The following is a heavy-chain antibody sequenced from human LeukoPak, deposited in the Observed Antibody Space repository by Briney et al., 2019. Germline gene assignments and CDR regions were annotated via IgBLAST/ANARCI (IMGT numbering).Heavy chain of an antibody. V-gene: IGHV3-66*01. CDR2: IYSGGGT. CDR3: ASAVEMATVIADY. CDR1: GLTVSNNY. Sequence: GRSLRLSCAASGLTVSNNYMNWVRQAPGKRLQWVSVIYSGGGTYYADPVKGRFTISRDNSKNTLYLQMNSLRAEDTAVYYCASAVEMATVIADYWGQGTQVTVSS. D-gene: IGHD5-24*01. J-gene: IGHJ4*02.